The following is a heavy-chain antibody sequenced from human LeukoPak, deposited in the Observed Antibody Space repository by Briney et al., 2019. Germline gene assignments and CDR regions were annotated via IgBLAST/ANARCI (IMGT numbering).Heavy chain of an antibody. Sequence: SETLSLTCTVSGGYISSYYWSWIRQPPGKGLEWIGYIYYSGSSNYNPSLKSRVTISVDTSKNQISLKLTSVTAADTAVYYCARQTGSGLFILPGGQGTLVTVSS. V-gene: IGHV4-59*08. CDR2: IYYSGSS. CDR1: GGYISSYY. CDR3: ARQTGSGLFILP. J-gene: IGHJ4*02. D-gene: IGHD3/OR15-3a*01.